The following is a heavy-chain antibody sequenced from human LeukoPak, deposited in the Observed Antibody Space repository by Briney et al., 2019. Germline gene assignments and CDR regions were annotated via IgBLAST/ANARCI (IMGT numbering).Heavy chain of an antibody. J-gene: IGHJ4*02. D-gene: IGHD5-18*01. CDR2: ITNTGATT. CDR1: GFTFSNYA. CDR3: AKDRAGYSYGTFEA. Sequence: GGSLRLSCAASGFTFSNYAMTWVRQAPGKGLEWVSSITNTGATTYYADSVKGRFTISRDNSKTTLYFQMNSLRVEDTGIYYCAKDRAGYSYGTFEAWGQGALVTVSS. V-gene: IGHV3-23*01.